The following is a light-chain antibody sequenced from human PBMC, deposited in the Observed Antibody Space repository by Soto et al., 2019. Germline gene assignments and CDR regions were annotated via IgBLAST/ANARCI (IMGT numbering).Light chain of an antibody. CDR1: SSDVGGYNY. CDR2: DVS. Sequence: QSVLTQPASVSGSPGQSITISCTGTSSDVGGYNYVSWYQQHPGKAPKLMIYDVSNRPSGVSNRFSGSKSGNTASLTISGLQAEDEADYYCSSYTSSSTLFYVFVPGTKVTVL. J-gene: IGLJ1*01. CDR3: SSYTSSSTLFYV. V-gene: IGLV2-14*01.